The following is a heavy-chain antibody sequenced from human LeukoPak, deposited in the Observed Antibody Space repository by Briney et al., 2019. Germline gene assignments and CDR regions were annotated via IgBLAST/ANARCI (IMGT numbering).Heavy chain of an antibody. CDR3: ARDQGGGYSGYEGSDY. Sequence: PGGSLRLSCAASGFTFSSYWMHWVRQAPGKGLVWVSRINSDGSSTSYADSVKGRFTISRDNAKNTLYLKMNSLRAEDTAVYYCARDQGGGYSGYEGSDYWGQGTLVTVSS. J-gene: IGHJ4*02. CDR2: INSDGSST. CDR1: GFTFSSYW. D-gene: IGHD5-12*01. V-gene: IGHV3-74*01.